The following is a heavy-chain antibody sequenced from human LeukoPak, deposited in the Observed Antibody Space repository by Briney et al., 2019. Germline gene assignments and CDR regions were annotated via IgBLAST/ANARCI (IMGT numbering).Heavy chain of an antibody. CDR1: GFTFSSYG. J-gene: IGHJ4*02. CDR3: AKDLGSSNDY. Sequence: AGGSLRLSCAASGFTFSSYGMHWVRQAPGKGLEWVAVISYDGSNKYYADSVKGRFTISRDNSKNTLYLQMNSLRAEDTAVYYCAKDLGSSNDYWGQGTLVTVSS. V-gene: IGHV3-30*18. CDR2: ISYDGSNK. D-gene: IGHD6-13*01.